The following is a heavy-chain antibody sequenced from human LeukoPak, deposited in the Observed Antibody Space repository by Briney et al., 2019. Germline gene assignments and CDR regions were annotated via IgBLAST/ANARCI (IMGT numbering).Heavy chain of an antibody. CDR2: ISYDGSNK. V-gene: IGHV3-30*04. Sequence: PGRSLRLSRAASGFTFSSYAMHWVRQAPGKGLEWVAVISYDGSNKYYADSVKGRFTISRDNSKNTLYLQMNSLRAEDTAVYYCASTDPRYCSGTSCYYDYWGQGTLVTVSS. D-gene: IGHD2-2*01. J-gene: IGHJ4*02. CDR1: GFTFSSYA. CDR3: ASTDPRYCSGTSCYYDY.